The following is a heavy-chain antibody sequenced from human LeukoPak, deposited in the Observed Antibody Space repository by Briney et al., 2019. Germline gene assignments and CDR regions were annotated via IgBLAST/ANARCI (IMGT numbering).Heavy chain of an antibody. Sequence: GGSLRLSCAASGFSFTSYWMHWVRQAPGKGLVWVSRINSDGSSTTYADSVKGRFTISRDNAKNTLYIQMNTLRGEDTAVYYCARESAIVLVPFDSWGQGTLVTVSS. J-gene: IGHJ4*02. CDR3: ARESAIVLVPFDS. CDR2: INSDGSST. CDR1: GFSFTSYW. V-gene: IGHV3-74*01. D-gene: IGHD2/OR15-2a*01.